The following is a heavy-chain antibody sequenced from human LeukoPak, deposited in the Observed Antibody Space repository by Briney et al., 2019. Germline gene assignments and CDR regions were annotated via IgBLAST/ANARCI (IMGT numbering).Heavy chain of an antibody. CDR3: AREREVAGYFDF. J-gene: IGHJ4*02. CDR2: TYYRSDWYN. CDR1: GDSVSSNSTG. V-gene: IGHV6-1*01. D-gene: IGHD6-19*01. Sequence: SQTLSLTCAISGDSVSSNSTGWNWLRQSPSRGLEWLGRTYYRSDWYNDYAMSVKGRITINSDTSKNQFSLQLNSVAPEDTAVYYCAREREVAGYFDFWGRGTLVTVSS.